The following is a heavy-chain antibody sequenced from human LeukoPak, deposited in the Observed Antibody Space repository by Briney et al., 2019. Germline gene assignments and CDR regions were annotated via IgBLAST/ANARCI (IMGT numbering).Heavy chain of an antibody. V-gene: IGHV3-23*01. Sequence: PGGSLRLSCVASGFTFGSYGMSWVRQAPGMGLEWVSGISGGGGNSDYADSVKGRFTISRNDSNNTLYLQMTSLGADDTAVYYCAKGGYSYGSRWFDPWGQGTLVTVSS. D-gene: IGHD5-18*01. CDR1: GFTFGSYG. J-gene: IGHJ5*02. CDR3: AKGGYSYGSRWFDP. CDR2: ISGGGGNS.